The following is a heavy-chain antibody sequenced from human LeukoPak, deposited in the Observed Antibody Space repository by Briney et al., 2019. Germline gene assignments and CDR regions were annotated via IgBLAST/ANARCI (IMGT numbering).Heavy chain of an antibody. V-gene: IGHV1-2*02. D-gene: IGHD2-2*01. CDR2: INPNSGGT. CDR3: ARGFGPAATFVFWFDP. CDR1: GYTFTGYY. Sequence: ASVTVSCKASGYTFTGYYMHWVRQAPGQGLEWMGWINPNSGGTNYAQKFQGRVTMTRDTSISTAYMELSRLRSDDTAVYYCARGFGPAATFVFWFDPWGQGTLVTVSS. J-gene: IGHJ5*02.